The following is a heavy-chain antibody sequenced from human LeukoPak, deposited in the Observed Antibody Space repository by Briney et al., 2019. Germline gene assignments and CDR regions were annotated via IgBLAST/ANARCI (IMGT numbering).Heavy chain of an antibody. D-gene: IGHD3-10*01. V-gene: IGHV4-34*01. Sequence: SETLSLTCAVYGGSFSGYYWSWIRQPPGKGPEWIGEINHSGSTNYNPSLKSRVTISVDTSKNQFSLKLSSVTAADTAVYYCARGGLRLGELWTTQPKRHNWFDPWGQGTLVTVSS. CDR3: ARGGLRLGELWTTQPKRHNWFDP. CDR1: GGSFSGYY. J-gene: IGHJ5*02. CDR2: INHSGST.